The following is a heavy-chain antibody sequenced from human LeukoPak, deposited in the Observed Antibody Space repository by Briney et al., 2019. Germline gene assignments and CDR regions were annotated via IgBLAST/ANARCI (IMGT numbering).Heavy chain of an antibody. J-gene: IGHJ5*02. CDR2: IKQDGSEK. V-gene: IGHV3-7*01. D-gene: IGHD3-16*02. CDR3: AKDIRGGSYLDL. CDR1: GFTFSNYW. Sequence: GGSLRLSCAASGFTFSNYWMSWVRQAPGKGLEWVANIKQDGSEKYYVDSVKGRFTISRDNSNHRVFLQMNSLRPEDTAVYYCAKDIRGGSYLDLWGQGTLVSVSS.